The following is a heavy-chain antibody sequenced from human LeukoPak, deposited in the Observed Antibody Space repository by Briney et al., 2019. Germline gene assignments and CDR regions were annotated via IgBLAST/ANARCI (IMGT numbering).Heavy chain of an antibody. D-gene: IGHD3-16*02. V-gene: IGHV5-51*01. CDR3: ARGGSYRNWFDP. CDR1: GYTFTSYW. Sequence: GESLKISCKGSGYTFTSYWIGWVRQMPGKGLEWMGIIYPGDSVTKYGPSFQGQVTISADKSISTAYLQWSSLQASDTAMYYCARGGSYRNWFDPWGQGTLVTVSS. J-gene: IGHJ5*02. CDR2: IYPGDSVT.